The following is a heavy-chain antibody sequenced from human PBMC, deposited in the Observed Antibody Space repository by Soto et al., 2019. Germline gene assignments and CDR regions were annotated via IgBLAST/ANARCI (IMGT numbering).Heavy chain of an antibody. D-gene: IGHD4-17*01. CDR1: GFTFDDYA. CDR3: ATTKDYDDAFDI. V-gene: IGHV3-9*01. Sequence: GGSLRLSCAASGFTFDDYAMHWVRQAPGKGLEWVSGISWNSGSIGYADSVKGRFTISRDNAKNSLYLQMNSLRAEDTAVYYCATTKDYDDAFDIWGQGTMVTVSS. CDR2: ISWNSGSI. J-gene: IGHJ3*02.